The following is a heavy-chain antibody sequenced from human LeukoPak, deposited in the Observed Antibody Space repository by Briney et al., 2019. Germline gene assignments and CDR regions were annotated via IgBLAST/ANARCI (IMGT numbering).Heavy chain of an antibody. CDR1: GGSFSGYY. CDR3: ARQRDEIDY. CDR2: INHSGST. Sequence: SETLSLTCAVYGGSFSGYYWSLIRQPPGKGLEWIGEINHSGSTNYNPSLKSRVTISVDTSKNQFSLKLSSVTAADTAVYYCARQRDEIDYWGQGTLVTVSS. V-gene: IGHV4-34*01. J-gene: IGHJ4*02. D-gene: IGHD5-24*01.